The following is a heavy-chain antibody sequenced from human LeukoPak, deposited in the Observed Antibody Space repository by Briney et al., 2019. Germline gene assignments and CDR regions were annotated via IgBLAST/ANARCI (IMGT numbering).Heavy chain of an antibody. CDR3: AEARGFSGDETSDD. D-gene: IGHD5-12*01. Sequence: PGGSLRLSCAASGFTFNTYGMPCVRQAPEKGLQWVSTISTSGRATYYADSVEGRFTISRDNSKNTLYLQMNSLRADDTAVYYWAEARGFSGDETSDDWG. CDR2: ISTSGRAT. J-gene: IGHJ1*01. CDR1: GFTFNTYG. V-gene: IGHV3-23*01.